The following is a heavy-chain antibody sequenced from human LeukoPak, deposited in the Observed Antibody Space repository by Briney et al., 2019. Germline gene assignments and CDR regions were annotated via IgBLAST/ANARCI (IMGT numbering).Heavy chain of an antibody. D-gene: IGHD2-21*02. CDR1: GFTFSSYG. Sequence: GGSLRLSCAASGFTFSSYGMHWVRQAPGKGLEWVAFIRYDGSNKYYADSVKGRFTISRDNSKNTLYLQMNSLRAEDTAVYYCARGKVVTAMGAFDIWGQGTMVTVSS. J-gene: IGHJ3*02. V-gene: IGHV3-30*02. CDR3: ARGKVVTAMGAFDI. CDR2: IRYDGSNK.